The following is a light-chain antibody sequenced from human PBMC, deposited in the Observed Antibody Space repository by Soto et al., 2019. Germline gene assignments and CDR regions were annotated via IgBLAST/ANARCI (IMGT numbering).Light chain of an antibody. Sequence: EIVLTQSPVTLSLSPGERATLSCRASQTVSSTYLAWYQQKPGQAPRLLIYDASIRATGIPDRFSGSGSGTDFTLTISRLEPEDFAVYYCQQYGSSPPITFGQGTRLEIK. CDR1: QTVSSTY. V-gene: IGKV3-20*01. CDR2: DAS. CDR3: QQYGSSPPIT. J-gene: IGKJ5*01.